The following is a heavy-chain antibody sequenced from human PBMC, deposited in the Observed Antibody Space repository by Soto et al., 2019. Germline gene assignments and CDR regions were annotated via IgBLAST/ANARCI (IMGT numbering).Heavy chain of an antibody. J-gene: IGHJ6*02. Sequence: SETLSLTCAVSGGSISSGGYSWSWIRQPPGKGLEWIGYIYHSGSTYYNPSLKSRVTISVDRSKNQFSLKLSSVTAADTAVYYCARDLWGYCGTACYPLDVWGQGTMVTVSS. V-gene: IGHV4-30-2*01. CDR3: ARDLWGYCGTACYPLDV. D-gene: IGHD2-21*02. CDR1: GGSISSGGYS. CDR2: IYHSGST.